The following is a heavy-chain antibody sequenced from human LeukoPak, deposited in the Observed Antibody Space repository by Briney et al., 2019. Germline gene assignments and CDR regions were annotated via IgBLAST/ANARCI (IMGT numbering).Heavy chain of an antibody. D-gene: IGHD5-12*01. CDR2: INPNSGGT. Sequence: ASVKVSCKASGYTFTGYYMHWVRQAPGQGLEWMGWINPNSGGTNYAQKFQGRVTMTRDTSISTAYMELSRLRSDDTAVYYCAREDSGYDYDTYYFDYWGQGTLVTVSS. J-gene: IGHJ4*02. V-gene: IGHV1-2*02. CDR3: AREDSGYDYDTYYFDY. CDR1: GYTFTGYY.